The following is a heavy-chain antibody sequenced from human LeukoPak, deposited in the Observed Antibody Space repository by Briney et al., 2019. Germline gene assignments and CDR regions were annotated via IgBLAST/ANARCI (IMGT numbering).Heavy chain of an antibody. J-gene: IGHJ4*01. Sequence: PSETLSLTCTVSGDSIRSSYWNWIRRPPGKGLEWIGYIYYTGSTSYNPSLKSRVTISLDTPKSQFSLRLTSVTAADTAVYYCRSHGSSGNDPLTWGQGTLVTVSS. CDR1: GDSIRSSY. V-gene: IGHV4-59*08. D-gene: IGHD5-12*01. CDR2: IYYTGST. CDR3: RSHGSSGNDPLT.